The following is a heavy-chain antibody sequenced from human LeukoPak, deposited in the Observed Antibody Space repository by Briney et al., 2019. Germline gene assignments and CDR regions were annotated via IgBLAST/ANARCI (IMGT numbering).Heavy chain of an antibody. CDR2: IYHSGST. CDR1: GGSISSSNW. V-gene: IGHV4-4*02. J-gene: IGHJ4*02. CDR3: ATRPLYCSGGSCYSGSFDY. Sequence: ASETLSLTCTVSGGSISSSNWWSWVRQPPGKGLEWIGEIYHSGSTNYNPSLKSRVTISVDKSKNQFSLKLSSVTAADTAVYYCATRPLYCSGGSCYSGSFDYWGQGTLVTVSS. D-gene: IGHD2-15*01.